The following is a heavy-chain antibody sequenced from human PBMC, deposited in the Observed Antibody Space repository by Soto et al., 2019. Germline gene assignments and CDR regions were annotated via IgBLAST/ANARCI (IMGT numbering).Heavy chain of an antibody. V-gene: IGHV3-53*01. CDR2: IYSSGAR. J-gene: IGHJ3*02. CDR1: EFTLSIND. Sequence: GGSLRLSCAASEFTLSINDMTWVRQAPGKGLEWVSVIYSSGARYYADAVKGRFTISRADSKNTLYLQMNSLRAEDTAVYSCARGIPYYYHSGSYYKHDAFDIWGQGTMVTVSS. D-gene: IGHD3-22*01. CDR3: ARGIPYYYHSGSYYKHDAFDI.